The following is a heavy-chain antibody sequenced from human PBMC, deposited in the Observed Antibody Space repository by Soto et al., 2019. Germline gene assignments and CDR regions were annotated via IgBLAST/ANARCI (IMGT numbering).Heavy chain of an antibody. J-gene: IGHJ4*02. Sequence: QVQLQESGPGLVKPSETLSLTCTVYGGSISSYYWSWIRPPPGKGLEWIGYIYYSGSTNYNPSLKSRVTISVDTSKNQFSLKLSSVTAADTAVYYCARAHGCWYGSFDYWVQGTLVTVSS. V-gene: IGHV4-59*01. CDR1: GGSISSYY. CDR2: IYYSGST. D-gene: IGHD6-13*01. CDR3: ARAHGCWYGSFDY.